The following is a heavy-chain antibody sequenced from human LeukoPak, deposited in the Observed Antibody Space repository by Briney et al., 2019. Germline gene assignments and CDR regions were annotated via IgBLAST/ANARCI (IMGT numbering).Heavy chain of an antibody. CDR1: GFTFCSYA. CDR3: AKDGMATISYYFDY. J-gene: IGHJ4*02. Sequence: GGALRLSCAASGFTFCSYAMSWVRQAPGEGVEWVSAISGSGGSTYYADSVKGRFTISRDNSKNTLYLQMNSLRAEDTAVYYCAKDGMATISYYFDYWGQGTLVTVSS. D-gene: IGHD5-24*01. CDR2: ISGSGGST. V-gene: IGHV3-23*01.